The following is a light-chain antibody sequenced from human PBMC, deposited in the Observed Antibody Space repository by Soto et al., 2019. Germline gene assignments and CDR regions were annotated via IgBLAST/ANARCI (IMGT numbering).Light chain of an antibody. CDR2: YTS. V-gene: IGKV3-11*01. Sequence: EIVLTQSPATLSLSPGERATLSCRASQGISSYLAWYQQKPGQAPRLLIYYTSNRATGIPARFSGRGSGTDFTLTISSLESEDFAIYYCQQRSNWPTFGQGTRLEIK. CDR1: QGISSY. J-gene: IGKJ5*01. CDR3: QQRSNWPT.